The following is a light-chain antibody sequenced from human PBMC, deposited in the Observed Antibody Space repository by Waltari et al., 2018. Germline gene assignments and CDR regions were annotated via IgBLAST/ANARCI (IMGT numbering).Light chain of an antibody. CDR3: AGWDDGLSRWV. J-gene: IGLJ3*02. Sequence: QSLLTQSPSMSGAPGQRVTISCSGSRSNIGLNYVFWYQQVPGAAPRLLIWRNDERPSGVPDRFAASKSGASASLTISRLRSEDEAAYYCAGWDDGLSRWVFGGGTTLTVL. CDR1: RSNIGLNY. V-gene: IGLV1-47*01. CDR2: RND.